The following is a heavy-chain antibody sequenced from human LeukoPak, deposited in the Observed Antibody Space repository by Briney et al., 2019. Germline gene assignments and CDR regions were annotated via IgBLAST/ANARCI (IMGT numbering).Heavy chain of an antibody. J-gene: IGHJ4*02. V-gene: IGHV3-23*01. D-gene: IGHD6-19*01. CDR3: AKDSSGWYGMYYFDY. CDR2: ISGSGGST. CDR1: GFTFSSYA. Sequence: GGSLRLSCAASGFTFSSYAMSWVRQAPGKGLEWVSAISGSGGSTYYADSVKGRFTISRDNSKNTLYLQMNSLRAEDTAVYYCAKDSSGWYGMYYFDYWGQGTLVTVSS.